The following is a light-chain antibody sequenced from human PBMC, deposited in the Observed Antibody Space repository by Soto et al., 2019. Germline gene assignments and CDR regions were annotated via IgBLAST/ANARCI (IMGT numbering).Light chain of an antibody. J-gene: IGKJ3*01. CDR1: QSVSSY. CDR2: DAS. CDR3: QQRSNWLFT. Sequence: EIVLTQSPATMSLSPGERATLSCRASQSVSSYLAWYQHKPGQAPRLLISDASNRATGIPARFSGSGSGTDFTLTIISLEPEDFAVYYCQQRSNWLFTFGPGTKVDIK. V-gene: IGKV3-11*01.